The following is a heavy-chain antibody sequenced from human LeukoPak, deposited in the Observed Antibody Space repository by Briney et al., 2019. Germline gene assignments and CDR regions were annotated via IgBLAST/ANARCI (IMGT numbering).Heavy chain of an antibody. CDR1: GFTFSSYG. J-gene: IGHJ4*02. Sequence: PGGSLRLSCVASGFTFSSYGMHWVRQAPGKGLEWVTFIHYDASIEYYTDSVKGRFTISRDNSRNTVYLQMNSLRIEDTAVYYCSNFEYWGQGTLVTVSS. CDR2: IHYDASIE. CDR3: SNFEY. V-gene: IGHV3-30*02.